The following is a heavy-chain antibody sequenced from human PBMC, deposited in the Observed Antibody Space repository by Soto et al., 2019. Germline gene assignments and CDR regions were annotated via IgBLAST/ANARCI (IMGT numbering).Heavy chain of an antibody. J-gene: IGHJ3*02. CDR2: ISYDGSNK. CDR1: GFTFSSYA. V-gene: IGHV3-30-3*01. Sequence: QVQLVESGGGVVQPGGSLRLSCAASGFTFSSYAMHWVRQAPGKGLGWGAVISYDGSNKYYADSVKGRFTISRDNSKNTLYLQMNSLRAEDTAVYYCARGSQGGDSGGQVDAFDIWGQGTMVTVSS. CDR3: ARGSQGGDSGGQVDAFDI. D-gene: IGHD3-22*01.